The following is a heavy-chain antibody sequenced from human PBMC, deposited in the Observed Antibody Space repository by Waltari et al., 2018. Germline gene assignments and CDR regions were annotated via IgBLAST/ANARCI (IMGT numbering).Heavy chain of an antibody. CDR3: ANVAGGVVAFDI. J-gene: IGHJ3*02. CDR1: GGTFSSYA. CDR2: ITPNLSTT. D-gene: IGHD2-15*01. V-gene: IGHV1-69*14. Sequence: QVQLVQSVAEVKKPGSSVKVSCKASGGTFSSYAISWVRQAPGQGLEWMGVITPNLSTTNDAHEFQVRVTITADKSTSTPYMELISLRSEDTAVYYCANVAGGVVAFDIWGQGTMVTVSS.